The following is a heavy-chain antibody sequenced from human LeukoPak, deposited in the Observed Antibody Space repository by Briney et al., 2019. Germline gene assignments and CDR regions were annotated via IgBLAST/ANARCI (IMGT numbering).Heavy chain of an antibody. CDR3: ARFNYRYCSGGSWPDNYYYYYMDV. CDR1: GYSISGGYY. V-gene: IGHV4-38-2*02. CDR2: ICHSGST. Sequence: PSVTLSFTCTVSGYSISGGYYWGWIRQPRGKGLGWIESICHSGSTYYNPSVKGRVTMSVDTSKNQFSLKLSSVTAADTAVYYCARFNYRYCSGGSWPDNYYYYYMDVWGKGTTVTTSS. J-gene: IGHJ6*03. D-gene: IGHD2-15*01.